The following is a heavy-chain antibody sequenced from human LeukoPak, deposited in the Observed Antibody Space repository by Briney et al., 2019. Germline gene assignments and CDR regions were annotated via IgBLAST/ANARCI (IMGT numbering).Heavy chain of an antibody. CDR1: GFTFSSYS. CDR2: VSSDSTYI. D-gene: IGHD2-15*01. CDR3: ARDAWVAAGVYYVDF. J-gene: IGHJ4*02. Sequence: PGGSLRLSCAASGFTFSSYSMNWVRQAPGKGLEWVSSVSSDSTYIHYADSVRGRFTISRDNAKNSLYLQMNSLRAEDTAVYYCARDAWVAAGVYYVDFWGQGNLVTVSS. V-gene: IGHV3-21*01.